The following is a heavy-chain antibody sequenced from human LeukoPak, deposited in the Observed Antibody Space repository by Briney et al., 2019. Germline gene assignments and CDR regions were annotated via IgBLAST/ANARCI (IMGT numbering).Heavy chain of an antibody. V-gene: IGHV4-59*01. CDR2: IYYSGST. Sequence: SETLSLTCTVSGGSISSYYWSWIRQPPGKGLEWTGYIYYSGSTNYNPSLKSRVTISVDTSKNQFSLKLSSVTAADTAVYYCARIRAKTFDYWGQGTLVTVSS. CDR3: ARIRAKTFDY. CDR1: GGSISSYY. J-gene: IGHJ4*02.